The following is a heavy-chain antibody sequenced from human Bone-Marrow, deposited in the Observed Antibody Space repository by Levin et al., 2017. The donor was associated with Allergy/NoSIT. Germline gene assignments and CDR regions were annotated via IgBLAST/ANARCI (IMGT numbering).Heavy chain of an antibody. CDR3: ARDNAPGWFDP. J-gene: IGHJ5*02. Sequence: AGESLKISCVASGFTFSGHWMHWVRQVPGKGLLLVSRISHDASVTSYADSVKGRFTVSRDNARNTVYLQMNSLRAEDTGVYYCARDNAPGWFDPWGQGVLVTVSS. CDR2: ISHDASVT. CDR1: GFTFSGHW. V-gene: IGHV3-74*01. D-gene: IGHD2-8*01.